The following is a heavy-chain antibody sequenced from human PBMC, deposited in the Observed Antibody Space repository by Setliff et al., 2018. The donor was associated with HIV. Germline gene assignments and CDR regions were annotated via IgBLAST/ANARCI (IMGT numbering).Heavy chain of an antibody. D-gene: IGHD3-22*01. CDR3: ARVVGAYYDSSGYYYSYYFDY. J-gene: IGHJ4*02. V-gene: IGHV3-21*01. CDR2: ISSSSSYI. CDR1: GFTFSSYS. Sequence: PGESLKISCAASGFTFSSYSMNWVRQAPGKGLEWVSSISSSSSYIYYADSVKGRFTISRDNAKNSLYLQMNSLRAEDTAVYYCARVVGAYYDSSGYYYSYYFDYWGQGTLVTV.